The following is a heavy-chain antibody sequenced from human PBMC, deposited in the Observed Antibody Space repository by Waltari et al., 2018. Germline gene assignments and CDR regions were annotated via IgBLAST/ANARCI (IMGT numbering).Heavy chain of an antibody. CDR3: ARYGEVPASYFFDY. CDR1: GESFLGYF. J-gene: IGHJ4*01. V-gene: IGHV4-34*01. Sequence: QVQLHQWGAGQLKPSETLSLTCAVSGESFLGYFWSWIRPSPGKGLEWLGSIHYSGSTNYNPTLESRLSLSVDTTKKRFSLSLTSVTAADAALYFCARYGEVPASYFFDYWGQGTLVTVSS. D-gene: IGHD2-21*01. CDR2: IHYSGST.